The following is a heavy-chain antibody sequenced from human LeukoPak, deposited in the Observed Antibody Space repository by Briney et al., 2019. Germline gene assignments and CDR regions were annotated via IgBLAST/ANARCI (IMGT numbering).Heavy chain of an antibody. CDR3: ARSGRRRITIFGVAPGSYNWFDP. J-gene: IGHJ5*02. V-gene: IGHV1-2*02. Sequence: ASVKVSCKASGYTFTGYYMHWVRQAPGQGLEWMGWINPNSGGTNYAQKFQGRVTMTRDTSISTAYMELSRLRSDDTAVYYCARSGRRRITIFGVAPGSYNWFDPWGQGTLVTVSS. CDR1: GYTFTGYY. CDR2: INPNSGGT. D-gene: IGHD3-3*01.